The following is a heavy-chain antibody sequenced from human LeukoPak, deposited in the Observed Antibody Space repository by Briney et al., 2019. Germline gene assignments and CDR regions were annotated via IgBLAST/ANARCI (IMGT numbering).Heavy chain of an antibody. CDR3: ARVETIGYYFDY. Sequence: SETLSLTCTVSGYSITSGYYWGWIRQPPGKGLEWIGSIYHSESPYYNPSLKRRATISEVPDRNQFILKLSSVTAADTAVYYCARVETIGYYFDYWGQGTLVAVSS. CDR2: IYHSESP. CDR1: GYSITSGYY. D-gene: IGHD3-16*01. V-gene: IGHV4-38-2*02. J-gene: IGHJ4*02.